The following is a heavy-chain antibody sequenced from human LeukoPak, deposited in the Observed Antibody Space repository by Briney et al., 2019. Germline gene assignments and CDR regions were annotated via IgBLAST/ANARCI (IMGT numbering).Heavy chain of an antibody. J-gene: IGHJ4*02. CDR3: TTGRIVLTPDY. CDR2: IKSKTDGGTT. V-gene: IGHV3-15*01. Sequence: GGSLRLSCAASGFTFNDAWMTWVRQAPGKGLEWVGRIKSKTDGGTTDYAAPVKGGFTISRDDSKNTLYLQMNSLKAEDTAVYYCTTGRIVLTPDYWGQGTLVTVSS. CDR1: GFTFNDAW. D-gene: IGHD2-8*02.